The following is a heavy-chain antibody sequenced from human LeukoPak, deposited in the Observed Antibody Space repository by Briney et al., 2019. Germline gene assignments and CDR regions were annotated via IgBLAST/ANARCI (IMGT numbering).Heavy chain of an antibody. Sequence: GASVKVSCKASGYTFTDYYMHWVRRAPGQGLEWMGWINPNSGGTNYAQKFQGRVTMTRDTSISTAYMELSRLRSDDTAVYYCARVEEVVGATEVDYWGQGTLVTVSS. V-gene: IGHV1-2*02. CDR2: INPNSGGT. J-gene: IGHJ4*02. CDR3: ARVEEVVGATEVDY. CDR1: GYTFTDYY. D-gene: IGHD1-26*01.